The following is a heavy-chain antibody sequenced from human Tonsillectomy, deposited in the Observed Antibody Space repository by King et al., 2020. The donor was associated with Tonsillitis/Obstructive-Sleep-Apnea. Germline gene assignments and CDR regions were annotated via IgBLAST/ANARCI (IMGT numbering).Heavy chain of an antibody. CDR3: AHRRVVVQGLIHFDY. CDR1: WFSLSTSVVG. D-gene: IGHD3-10*01. V-gene: IGHV2-5*02. J-gene: IGHJ4*02. CDR2: LYWDDDK. Sequence: TLKESGPTLVKPTQTLTLPCTFSWFSLSTSVVGVGWIRQPPGKAREWLALLYWDDDKRYSPPLKSRLTIAKDTSKNQVVLTMTNMYPVDTATYYCAHRRVVVQGLIHFDYWGQGTLVTVSS.